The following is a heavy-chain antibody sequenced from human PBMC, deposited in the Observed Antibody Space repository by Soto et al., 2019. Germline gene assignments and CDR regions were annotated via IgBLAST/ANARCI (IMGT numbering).Heavy chain of an antibody. Sequence: PGGSLRLSCAVSGFTFNDYAMSWVRQAPGKGLEWVSTISGGLGSAYYAASVEGRFTISGDSSNNTLYLQMNSLRAEDTAVYYCARGFDPLPLLLWFGSHPPDVWGQGTTVTVSS. CDR3: ARGFDPLPLLLWFGSHPPDV. CDR1: GFTFNDYA. CDR2: ISGGLGSA. V-gene: IGHV3-23*01. J-gene: IGHJ6*02. D-gene: IGHD3-10*01.